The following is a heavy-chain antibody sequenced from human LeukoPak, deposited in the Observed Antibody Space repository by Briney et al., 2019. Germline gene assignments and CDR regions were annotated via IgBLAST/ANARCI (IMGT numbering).Heavy chain of an antibody. CDR3: ARRDRSGWCAFDY. CDR2: IYYSGST. CDR1: GGSISSYY. J-gene: IGHJ4*02. Sequence: PSETLSLTCTVSGGSISSYYWSWIRQPPGKGMEWIGYIYYSGSTNYNPSLKSRVTISVDTSKNQFSLKLGSVTAADTAVYYCARRDRSGWCAFDYWGQGTLVTVSS. D-gene: IGHD6-19*01. V-gene: IGHV4-59*08.